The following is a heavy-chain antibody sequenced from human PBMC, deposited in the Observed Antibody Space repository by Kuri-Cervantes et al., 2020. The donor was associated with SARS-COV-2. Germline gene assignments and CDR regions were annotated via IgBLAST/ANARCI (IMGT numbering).Heavy chain of an antibody. Sequence: GESLKISCAASGFTFDDYAMHWVRQAPGKGLEWVSLISWDGGSTYYADSVKGRFTISRDNSKNTLYLQMNSLRAEDTAVYYCAKVRPRNTYDYGDYGGLDVWGKGTTVTVSS. J-gene: IGHJ6*04. CDR3: AKVRPRNTYDYGDYGGLDV. V-gene: IGHV3-43D*03. D-gene: IGHD4-17*01. CDR2: ISWDGGST. CDR1: GFTFDDYA.